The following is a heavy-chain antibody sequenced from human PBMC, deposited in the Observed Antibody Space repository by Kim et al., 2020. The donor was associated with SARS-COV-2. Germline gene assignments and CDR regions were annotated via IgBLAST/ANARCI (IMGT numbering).Heavy chain of an antibody. Sequence: GGSLRLSCAASGFTFSSYWMSWVRQAPGKGLEWVANIKQDGSEKYYVDSVKGRFTISRDNAKNSLYLQMNSLRAEDTAVYYCARDQGGYDILTGYKVGEAFDIWGQGTMVTVSS. CDR2: IKQDGSEK. CDR3: ARDQGGYDILTGYKVGEAFDI. CDR1: GFTFSSYW. D-gene: IGHD3-9*01. V-gene: IGHV3-7*03. J-gene: IGHJ3*02.